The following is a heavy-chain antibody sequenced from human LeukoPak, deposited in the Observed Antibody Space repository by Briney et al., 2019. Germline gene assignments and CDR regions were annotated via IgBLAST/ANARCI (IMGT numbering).Heavy chain of an antibody. Sequence: SETLSLTCTVSGGSISSGDYYWSWIRQPPGKGLEWTGYIYYSGSTYYNPSLKSRVTTSVDTSKNQFSLKLSSVTAADTAVYYCARDIWTKFGEFIYYYGMDVWGQGTTVTVSS. D-gene: IGHD3-10*01. CDR1: GGSISSGDYY. CDR2: IYYSGST. J-gene: IGHJ6*02. CDR3: ARDIWTKFGEFIYYYGMDV. V-gene: IGHV4-30-4*01.